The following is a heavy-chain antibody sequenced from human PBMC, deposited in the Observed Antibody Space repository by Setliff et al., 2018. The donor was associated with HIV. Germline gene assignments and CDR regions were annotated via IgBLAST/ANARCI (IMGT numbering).Heavy chain of an antibody. Sequence: PSETLSLTCAVSGGSISSSGWWSWVRQPPGKGLEWIGEINHSGSTNYNPSLKSRATISVDKSKKQFSLKVTSVTAADTAVYYCARDPRPSNYRLLWYFDFWGQGTLVTVSS. V-gene: IGHV4-4*02. CDR2: INHSGST. J-gene: IGHJ4*02. CDR3: ARDPRPSNYRLLWYFDF. CDR1: GGSISSSGW. D-gene: IGHD2-2*01.